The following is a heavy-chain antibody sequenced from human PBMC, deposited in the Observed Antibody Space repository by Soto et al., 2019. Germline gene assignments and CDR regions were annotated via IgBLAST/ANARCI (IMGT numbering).Heavy chain of an antibody. CDR3: ATSYSNFWSAHYLAYFDY. V-gene: IGHV4-34*01. CDR1: GVSFTGYY. D-gene: IGHD3-3*01. CDR2: INHSGST. J-gene: IGHJ4*02. Sequence: QVQLQQWGAGLLKPSETLSLTCAVYGVSFTGYYWSWIRQPPGKGLGRIGEINHSGSTNYNPSLKSRVTISGDTFKTQFALKLSSVTAADTAVYYCATSYSNFWSAHYLAYFDYWGQGNLGTAAS.